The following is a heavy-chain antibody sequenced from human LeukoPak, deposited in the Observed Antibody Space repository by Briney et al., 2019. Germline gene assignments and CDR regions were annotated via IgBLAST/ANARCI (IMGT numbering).Heavy chain of an antibody. CDR2: IIPILGIA. CDR1: GGTFSSYA. CDR3: ARIAVGATKGDY. D-gene: IGHD1-26*01. Sequence: ASVKVSCKASGGTFSSYAISWVRQAPGQGLEWMGRIIPILGIANYAQKFQGRVTITADKSTSTAYMELSSLRSEDTAVYYCARIAVGATKGDYWGQGTLVTVSS. V-gene: IGHV1-69*04. J-gene: IGHJ4*02.